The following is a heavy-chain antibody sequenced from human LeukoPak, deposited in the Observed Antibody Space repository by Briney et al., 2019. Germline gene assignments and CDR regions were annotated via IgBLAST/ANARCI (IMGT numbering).Heavy chain of an antibody. CDR1: GYTFTGYY. CDR3: ARESGSYHGNDY. CDR2: INPNNGGT. Sequence: ASVKVSCKTSGYTFTGYYMHWVRQAPGQGLEWMGRINPNNGGTNCAQKFQGRVTMTGDTSISTAYMELNSLRSDDTAMYYCARESGSYHGNDYWGQGTLVTVSS. V-gene: IGHV1-2*06. J-gene: IGHJ4*02. D-gene: IGHD1-26*01.